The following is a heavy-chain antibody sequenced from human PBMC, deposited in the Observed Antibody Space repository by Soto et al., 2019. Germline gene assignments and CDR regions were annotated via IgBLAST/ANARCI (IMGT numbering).Heavy chain of an antibody. CDR2: IYHSGST. CDR3: ARDRSDSSSWYRGYWFDP. Sequence: QVQLQESGPGLVKPSGTLSLTCAVSGGSISSSNWWSWVRQPPGKGLEWIGEIYHSGSTNYNPSLKSRVTISVDKSKNQFSLKLSSVTAADTAVYYCARDRSDSSSWYRGYWFDPWGQGTLVTVSS. J-gene: IGHJ5*02. D-gene: IGHD6-13*01. CDR1: GGSISSSNW. V-gene: IGHV4-4*02.